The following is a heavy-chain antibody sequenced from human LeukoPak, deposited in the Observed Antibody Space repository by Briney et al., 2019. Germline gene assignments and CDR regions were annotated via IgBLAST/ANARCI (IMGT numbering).Heavy chain of an antibody. CDR2: IKQDGSEK. D-gene: IGHD3-22*01. CDR3: ARDGLYDSSGYYLY. V-gene: IGHV3-7*01. Sequence: GGSLRLSCAASGFTFSSYWMSWVRQAPGKGLEWVANIKQDGSEKYYVDSVKGRFTISRDNAKNSLYLQMNSLRAEDTAVYYCARDGLYDSSGYYLYWGQGTLVTASS. J-gene: IGHJ4*02. CDR1: GFTFSSYW.